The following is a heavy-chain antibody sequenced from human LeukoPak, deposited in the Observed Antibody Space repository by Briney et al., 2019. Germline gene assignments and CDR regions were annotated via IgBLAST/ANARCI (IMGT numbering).Heavy chain of an antibody. CDR2: INPNSGGT. Sequence: ASVKVSCTASGYTFTGYYMHWVRQAPGQGLEWMGWINPNSGGTNYAQKFQGRVTMTRDTSISTAYMELSRLRSDDTAVYYCARDGAYGSGSYYPFSWFDPWGQGTLVTVSS. V-gene: IGHV1-2*02. D-gene: IGHD3-10*01. J-gene: IGHJ5*02. CDR3: ARDGAYGSGSYYPFSWFDP. CDR1: GYTFTGYY.